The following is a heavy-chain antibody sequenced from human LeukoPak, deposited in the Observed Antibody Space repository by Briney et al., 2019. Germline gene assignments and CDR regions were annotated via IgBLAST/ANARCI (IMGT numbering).Heavy chain of an antibody. V-gene: IGHV3-11*04. CDR3: ARVDPFKSYSNDY. D-gene: IGHD6-13*01. Sequence: GGSLRLSCAASGFTFDDYGMSWVRQAPGKGLEWVSYISSSGSTIYYADSVKGRFTISRDNAKNSLYLQMNSLRAEDTAVYYCARVDPFKSYSNDYWGQGTLVTVSS. CDR1: GFTFDDYG. CDR2: ISSSGSTI. J-gene: IGHJ4*02.